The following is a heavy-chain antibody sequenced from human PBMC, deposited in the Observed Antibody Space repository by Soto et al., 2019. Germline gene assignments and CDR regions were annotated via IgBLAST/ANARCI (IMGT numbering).Heavy chain of an antibody. D-gene: IGHD6-19*01. CDR2: ISYDGSDK. CDR1: AFTFSIYG. CDR3: AKDILKGGGSSGCSDY. V-gene: IGHV3-30*18. J-gene: IGHJ4*02. Sequence: QVQLVESGGGVVQPGRSLRLSCAASAFTFSIYGMHWVRQAPGKGLEWVAVISYDGSDKYYADSAKGRFTISRDNSKNTLYLQINSLRAEDTAFYYCAKDILKGGGSSGCSDYWGQGTLVTVSS.